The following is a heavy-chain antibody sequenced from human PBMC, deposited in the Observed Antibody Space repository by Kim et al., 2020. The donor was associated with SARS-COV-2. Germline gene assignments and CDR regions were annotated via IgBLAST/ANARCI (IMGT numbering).Heavy chain of an antibody. V-gene: IGHV4-34*01. D-gene: IGHD3-22*01. J-gene: IGHJ4*02. Sequence: NYNTSRKSRVTISVDTSKNQFSRKLSSVTAADTAVYYCARGGRGRGGYYYWGQGTLVTVSS. CDR3: ARGGRGRGGYYY.